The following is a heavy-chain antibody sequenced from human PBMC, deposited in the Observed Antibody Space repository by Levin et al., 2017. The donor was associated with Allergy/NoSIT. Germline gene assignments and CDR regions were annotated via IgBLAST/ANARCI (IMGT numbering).Heavy chain of an antibody. CDR1: GFSFSNYG. CDR3: SKAEAGIAVAGLFDY. J-gene: IGHJ4*02. Sequence: GESLKISCAASGFSFSNYGMHWVRQAPGKGLEWVAVISHDGGNKYYADSVKGRFTISRDNSKNTLYLQLNSLSAEDTAVFYCSKAEAGIAVAGLFDYWVQGTLVAVSS. D-gene: IGHD6-19*01. CDR2: ISHDGGNK. V-gene: IGHV3-30*18.